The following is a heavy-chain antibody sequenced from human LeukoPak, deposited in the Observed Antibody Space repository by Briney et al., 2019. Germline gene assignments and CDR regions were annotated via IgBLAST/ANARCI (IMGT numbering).Heavy chain of an antibody. V-gene: IGHV4-39*02. J-gene: IGHJ4*02. CDR2: IYYSGLT. CDR3: ASGTFDDYGDYDRGDYFDH. D-gene: IGHD4-17*01. CDR1: GASISSSSSS. Sequence: PSETLSLTCTVSGASISSSSSSWGWVRQPPGKWPEWIGSIYYSGLTYDNPSLKSRVSISVDPSKNHFSLKVSSVTAADTAVYYCASGTFDDYGDYDRGDYFDHWGQGTLVTVSS.